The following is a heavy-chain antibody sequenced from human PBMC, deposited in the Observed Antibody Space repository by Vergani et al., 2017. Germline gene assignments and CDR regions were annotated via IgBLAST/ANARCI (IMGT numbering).Heavy chain of an antibody. CDR2: ISWDGGST. J-gene: IGHJ6*02. Sequence: ELQLVESGGVVVQPGGSLRLSCAASGFTFDDYTMHWVRQAPGKGLEWVSLISWDGGSTYYADSVKGRFTISRDNSKNSLYLPMNSLRTEDTALYYCAKDSSGWPEYYYYYYGMDVWGQGTTVTVSS. CDR1: GFTFDDYT. V-gene: IGHV3-43*01. D-gene: IGHD6-19*01. CDR3: AKDSSGWPEYYYYYYGMDV.